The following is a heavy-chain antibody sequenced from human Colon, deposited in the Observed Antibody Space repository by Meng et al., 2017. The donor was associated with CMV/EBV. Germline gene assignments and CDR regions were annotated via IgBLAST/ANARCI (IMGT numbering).Heavy chain of an antibody. Sequence: QVHLVQSGAEVKKPGAPVKVSCKASGYTFTNYGISWVRQAPGQGLEWMGWISAYTGDTYYAQKFQGRVTMTTDTSTSTAYMELRSLRSDDTAVYYCVRESQSGSYIYLQHWGQGTLVTVSS. CDR3: VRESQSGSYIYLQH. V-gene: IGHV1-18*01. CDR2: ISAYTGDT. D-gene: IGHD1-26*01. J-gene: IGHJ1*01. CDR1: GYTFTNYG.